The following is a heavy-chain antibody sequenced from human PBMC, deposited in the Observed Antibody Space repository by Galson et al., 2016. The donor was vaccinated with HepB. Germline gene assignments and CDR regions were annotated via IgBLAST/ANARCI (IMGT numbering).Heavy chain of an antibody. Sequence: SETLSLTCAVSGDSISNGDWWNRVRQPPGEGLEWIGQIHHSGNTIYNPSLTSRLNMSVDTSRNQFSLNLNFVTVADTAFYYCARDRAHGEDHHGIFLDYWGRGLLVTVSS. V-gene: IGHV4-55*08. CDR1: GDSISNGDW. CDR3: ARDRAHGEDHHGIFLDY. D-gene: IGHD3-3*02. J-gene: IGHJ4*02. CDR2: IHHSGNT.